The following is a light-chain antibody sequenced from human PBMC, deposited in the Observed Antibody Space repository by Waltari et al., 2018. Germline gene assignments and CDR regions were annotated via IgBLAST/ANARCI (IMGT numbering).Light chain of an antibody. Sequence: QSVLTQPPSASGTPGQRVTISCSGSSSNIGRNTVNWYQQFPGTAPKLLISTNSRRPAGVPDRFSGSKSGTSASLAISGLQSEDEADYYCAAWDGSLNGWVFGGGTKLTVL. J-gene: IGLJ3*02. CDR2: TNS. V-gene: IGLV1-44*01. CDR3: AAWDGSLNGWV. CDR1: SSNIGRNT.